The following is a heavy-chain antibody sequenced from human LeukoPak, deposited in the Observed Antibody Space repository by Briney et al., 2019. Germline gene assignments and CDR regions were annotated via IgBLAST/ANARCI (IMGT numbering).Heavy chain of an antibody. CDR3: ARVTYYYVSSGYYALGYYYYYGMDV. V-gene: IGHV1-8*01. CDR2: MNPNSGNT. Sequence: GASVKVSCKASGYTFTSYDINWVRQAPGQGLEWMGWMNPNSGNTGYAQKFQGRVTMTRNTSISTAYMELSSLRSEDTAVYYCARVTYYYVSSGYYALGYYYYYGMDVWGQGTTVTVSS. CDR1: GYTFTSYD. J-gene: IGHJ6*02. D-gene: IGHD3-22*01.